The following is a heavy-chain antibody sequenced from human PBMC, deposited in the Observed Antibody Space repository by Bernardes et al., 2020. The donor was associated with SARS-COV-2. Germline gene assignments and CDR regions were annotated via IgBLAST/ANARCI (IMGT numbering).Heavy chain of an antibody. J-gene: IGHJ5*02. CDR1: GGSISSYY. CDR2: IYYTGNT. Sequence: TLSLTCTVSGGSISSYYWSWIRQPPGKGLEWIGYIYYTGNTNYNASLKSRVTISVDTSKNQFSLKLSSVTAADTAVYYCARFSSGYPNNNWFDPWGQGTLVTVSS. CDR3: ARFSSGYPNNNWFDP. D-gene: IGHD3-22*01. V-gene: IGHV4-59*01.